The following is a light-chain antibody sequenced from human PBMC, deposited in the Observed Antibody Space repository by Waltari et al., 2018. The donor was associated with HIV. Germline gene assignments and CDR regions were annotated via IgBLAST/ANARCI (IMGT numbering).Light chain of an antibody. CDR1: DIGTRS. CDR2: YDG. Sequence: SYVLTQTPSVSVAPGKTATLTCEGSDIGTRSAHWYRQKPGQAPVLVIYYDGERPSGIAERFSGSNSGNTATLTISRVGVGDEADYYCQVWDANTDVVFGTGTKLTVL. J-gene: IGLJ2*01. CDR3: QVWDANTDVV. V-gene: IGLV3-21*04.